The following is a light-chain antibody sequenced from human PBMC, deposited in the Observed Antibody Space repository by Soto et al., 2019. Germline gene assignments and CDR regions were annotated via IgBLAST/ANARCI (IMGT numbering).Light chain of an antibody. J-gene: IGLJ1*01. CDR3: AAWDDSLNGYV. CDR2: SNN. Sequence: QSVLTQPPSASRTPGQRVTISCSGSSSNIGSNTVNWYQQLPGTAPKLLIYSNNQRPSGVPDRFSGSKSGTSASLAISELQSEDEADYYCAAWDDSLNGYVFGTGTRSPS. V-gene: IGLV1-44*01. CDR1: SSNIGSNT.